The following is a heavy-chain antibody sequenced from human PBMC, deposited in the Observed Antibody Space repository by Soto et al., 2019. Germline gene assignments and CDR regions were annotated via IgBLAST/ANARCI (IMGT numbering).Heavy chain of an antibody. D-gene: IGHD6-19*01. CDR2: INHSGST. CDR3: ARSGRSSGWARIDY. Sequence: QVQLQQWGAGLLKPSETLSLTCAVYGGSLSGYYWSWIRQTPGKGLEWIGEINHSGSTNYNPSLKSRVTISVDTSKNQFSLKLSSVTAADTAVYYCARSGRSSGWARIDYWGQGTLVTVSS. V-gene: IGHV4-34*01. J-gene: IGHJ4*02. CDR1: GGSLSGYY.